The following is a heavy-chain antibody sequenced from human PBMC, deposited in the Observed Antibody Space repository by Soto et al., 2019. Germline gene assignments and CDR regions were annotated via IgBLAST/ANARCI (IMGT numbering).Heavy chain of an antibody. Sequence: QVQLVQSGAEVKKPGASVKVSCKASGYTFTSYDINWVRQATGQGLEWMGWMNPNSGNIGYAQKFQGRVTMTRNTSISTAYMELSSLRSEDTAVYYCAKRTSDTYGWHSSYYYYGMDVWGQGTTVTVSS. D-gene: IGHD5-18*01. CDR2: MNPNSGNI. CDR3: AKRTSDTYGWHSSYYYYGMDV. V-gene: IGHV1-8*01. CDR1: GYTFTSYD. J-gene: IGHJ6*02.